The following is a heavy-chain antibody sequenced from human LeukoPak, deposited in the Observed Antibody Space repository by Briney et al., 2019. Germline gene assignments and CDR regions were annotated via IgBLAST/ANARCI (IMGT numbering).Heavy chain of an antibody. CDR3: ARAPTSSTSSSSPFDI. V-gene: IGHV4-59*08. CDR1: GGSITSYY. J-gene: IGHJ3*02. Sequence: SETLSLTCTVAGGSITSYYWSWIRQPPGKGLEWIGYIYYSGSTNYNPSLESRVTISVDTSKNQFSLKLTSVTVADTALYYCARAPTSSTSSSSPFDIWGQGTMVTVSS. D-gene: IGHD2-2*01. CDR2: IYYSGST.